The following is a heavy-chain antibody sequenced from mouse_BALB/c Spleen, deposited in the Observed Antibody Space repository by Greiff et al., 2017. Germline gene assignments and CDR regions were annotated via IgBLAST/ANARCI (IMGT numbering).Heavy chain of an antibody. J-gene: IGHJ2*01. D-gene: IGHD1-1*01. CDR3: ARGNYYGSSDFDY. CDR2: ISSGGST. CDR1: GFTFSSYA. V-gene: IGHV5-6-5*01. Sequence: DVKLVESGGGLVKPGGSLKLSCAASGFTFSSYAMSWVRQTPEKRLEWVASISSGGSTYYPDSVKGRFTISRDNARNILYLQMSSLRSEDTDMYYCARGNYYGSSDFDYWGQGTTLTVSS.